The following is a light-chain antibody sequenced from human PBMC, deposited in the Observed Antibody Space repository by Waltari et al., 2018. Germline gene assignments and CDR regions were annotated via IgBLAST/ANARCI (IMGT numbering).Light chain of an antibody. CDR3: QSYDTSLSVV. J-gene: IGLJ2*01. Sequence: QSVLTQPPSVSGAPGQGVSIPCTASGSDLGPGHDVHWYQQHPEKAPNLLIHGTSTRPPGVPDRFFGSQSGTSASLAITALQAEDEAEYYCQSYDTSLSVVFGGGTKLTVL. CDR1: GSDLGPGHD. CDR2: GTS. V-gene: IGLV1-40*01.